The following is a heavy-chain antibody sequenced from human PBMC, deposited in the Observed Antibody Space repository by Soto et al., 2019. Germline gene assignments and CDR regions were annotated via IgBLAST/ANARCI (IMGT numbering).Heavy chain of an antibody. V-gene: IGHV1-69*02. J-gene: IGHJ6*02. Sequence: SVKVSCKASGGTFSSYTISWVRQAPGQGLEWMGRIIPILGIANYAQKFQGRVTITADKSTSTAYMELSSLRSEDTAVYYCAGAIVATIGRCYYYGMDVWGQGTTVTVSS. CDR1: GGTFSSYT. CDR3: AGAIVATIGRCYYYGMDV. CDR2: IIPILGIA. D-gene: IGHD5-12*01.